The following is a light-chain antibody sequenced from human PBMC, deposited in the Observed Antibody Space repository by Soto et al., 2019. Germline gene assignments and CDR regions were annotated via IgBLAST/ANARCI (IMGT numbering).Light chain of an antibody. CDR3: ISYTTTSTDV. J-gene: IGLJ1*01. V-gene: IGLV2-14*01. CDR2: EVS. Sequence: QSVLTQPASVSGSPGQSITISCTGTGSDVGVYNYVSWYQQHPGKAPKLMIYEVSNRPSGVSNRFSGSKSGNTASLTISGLQAEDEADYYCISYTTTSTDVFGTGTKLTVL. CDR1: GSDVGVYNY.